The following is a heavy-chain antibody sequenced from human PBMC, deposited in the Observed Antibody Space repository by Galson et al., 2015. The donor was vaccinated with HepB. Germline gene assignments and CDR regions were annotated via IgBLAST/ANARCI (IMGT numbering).Heavy chain of an antibody. Sequence: SVKVSCKASGGTFSSYAISWVRQAPGQGLEWMGGIIPIFGTANYAQKFQGRVTITADESTSTAYMGLSSLRSEDTAVYYCARCVPFITGTTSVGAFDIWGQGTMVTVSS. CDR1: GGTFSSYA. CDR2: IIPIFGTA. J-gene: IGHJ3*02. V-gene: IGHV1-69*13. CDR3: ARCVPFITGTTSVGAFDI. D-gene: IGHD1-7*01.